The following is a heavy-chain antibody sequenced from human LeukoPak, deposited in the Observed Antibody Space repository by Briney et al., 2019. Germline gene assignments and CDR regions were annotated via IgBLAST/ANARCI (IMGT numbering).Heavy chain of an antibody. Sequence: ASVKVSCKASGYTFTSYDINWVRQATGQGLEWMGWMNPNSGNTGYAQKFQGRVTMTRNTSISTAYMELSSLRSEDTAVYYCARQTMVRGVTPFDYWGQGTLVTVSS. J-gene: IGHJ4*02. CDR2: MNPNSGNT. CDR1: GYTFTSYD. CDR3: ARQTMVRGVTPFDY. V-gene: IGHV1-8*01. D-gene: IGHD3-10*01.